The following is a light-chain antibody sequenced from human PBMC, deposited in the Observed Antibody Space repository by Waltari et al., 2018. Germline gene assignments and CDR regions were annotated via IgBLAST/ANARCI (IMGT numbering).Light chain of an antibody. Sequence: TCRASQSISNWLVWYQQKPGKAPKFLIYKTSNLESGVPSRFSGSGSGTEFTLTISSLQPDDFATYYCQQYNVYSLTFGGGTKVEIK. J-gene: IGKJ4*01. CDR3: QQYNVYSLT. CDR1: QSISNW. CDR2: KTS. V-gene: IGKV1-5*03.